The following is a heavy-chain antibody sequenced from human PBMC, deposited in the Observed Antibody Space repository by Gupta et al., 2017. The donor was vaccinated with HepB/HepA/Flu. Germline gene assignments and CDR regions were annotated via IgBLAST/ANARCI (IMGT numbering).Heavy chain of an antibody. CDR1: GYTFTTYY. CDR3: ATALGASGRYFDN. CDR2: IKPSDGGT. Sequence: QVHLVQSGTEVKKPGASVKVSCKASGYTFTTYYMYWVRQAPGQGLEWMGLIKPSDGGTTYTQKFHDRLTMTRDTSTSTVYMELTSLRSEDTAVYYCATALGASGRYFDNWGQGTLVTVSS. D-gene: IGHD1-26*01. J-gene: IGHJ4*02. V-gene: IGHV1-46*01.